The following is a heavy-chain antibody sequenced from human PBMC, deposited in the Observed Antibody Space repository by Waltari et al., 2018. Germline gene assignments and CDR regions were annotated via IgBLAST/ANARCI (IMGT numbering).Heavy chain of an antibody. J-gene: IGHJ4*02. CDR1: GFPFSRLW. Sequence: EVQVVESGGGLVQPGGSLRLSCAAPGFPFSRLWMTWVRQAPGKGLEWVANIKTDGSETYYVDSVKGRFTISRDNTKNSLYLQMSSLRAEDTAVYYCAIGGVETSWYWRYWGQGTLVTVSS. CDR3: AIGGVETSWYWRY. V-gene: IGHV3-7*01. D-gene: IGHD6-13*01. CDR2: IKTDGSET.